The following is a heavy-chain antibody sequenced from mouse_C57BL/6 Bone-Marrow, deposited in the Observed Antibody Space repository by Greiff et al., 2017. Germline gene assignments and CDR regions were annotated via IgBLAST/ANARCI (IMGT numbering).Heavy chain of an antibody. D-gene: IGHD1-1*01. CDR3: TTSAVVARRFAY. J-gene: IGHJ3*01. CDR2: IDPENGDT. Sequence: EVKLVESGAELVRPGASVKLSCTASGFNIKDDYMHWVKQRPEQGLEWIGWIDPENGDTEYASKFQGKATITADTSSNTAYLQLSSLTSEDTAVYYCTTSAVVARRFAYWGQGTLVTVSA. V-gene: IGHV14-4*01. CDR1: GFNIKDDY.